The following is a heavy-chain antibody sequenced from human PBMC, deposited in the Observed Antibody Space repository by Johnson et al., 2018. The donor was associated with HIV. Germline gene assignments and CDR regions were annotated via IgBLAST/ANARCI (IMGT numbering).Heavy chain of an antibody. CDR2: ISYDGSSK. D-gene: IGHD1-7*01. Sequence: QVQLVESGGGVVRPGGSLRLSCAASGFTFDDYGMSWVRQAPGKGLEWVAVISYDGSSKYYADSVKGRFTISRDNSKNTLYLQMNSLRAEDTAVYYCARAGQLPEDAFDIWGQGTMVTVSS. V-gene: IGHV3-30*03. J-gene: IGHJ3*02. CDR1: GFTFDDYG. CDR3: ARAGQLPEDAFDI.